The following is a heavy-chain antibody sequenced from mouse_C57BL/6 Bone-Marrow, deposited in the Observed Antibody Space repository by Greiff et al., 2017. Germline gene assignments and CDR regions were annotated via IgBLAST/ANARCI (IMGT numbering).Heavy chain of an antibody. CDR1: GFTIKDDY. CDR2: IDPENGDT. V-gene: IGHV14-4*01. CDR3: TTYDYDGGYAMDY. J-gene: IGHJ4*01. Sequence: VQLKQSGAELVRPGASVKLSCTASGFTIKDDYMHWVKQRPEQGLEWIGWIDPENGDTEYASKFQGKATITADTSSNTAYLQLSSLTSEDSAVYYCTTYDYDGGYAMDYWGQGTSVTVSA. D-gene: IGHD2-4*01.